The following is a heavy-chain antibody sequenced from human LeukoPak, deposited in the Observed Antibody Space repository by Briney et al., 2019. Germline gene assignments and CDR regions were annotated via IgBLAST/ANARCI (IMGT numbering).Heavy chain of an antibody. CDR1: GFTFSSYG. CDR3: AKNLYYYYYYMDV. CDR2: IWYDGSNK. Sequence: PGGSLRVSCAAPGFTFSSYGMHWVRQAPGKGLEGVAVIWYDGSNKYYADSVKGRFTISRDNSKNTLYLQMNSLRAEDTAVYYCAKNLYYYYYYMDVWGKGTTVTVSS. V-gene: IGHV3-33*06. J-gene: IGHJ6*03.